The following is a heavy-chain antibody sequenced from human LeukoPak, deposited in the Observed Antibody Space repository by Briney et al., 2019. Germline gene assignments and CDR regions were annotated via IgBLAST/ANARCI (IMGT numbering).Heavy chain of an antibody. D-gene: IGHD1-1*01. CDR3: ARGGTGSYYYYMDV. J-gene: IGHJ6*03. V-gene: IGHV3-7*01. CDR1: GFTFSSYG. Sequence: GGSLRLSCAASGFTFSSYGMHWVRQAPGKGLEWVANIKQDGSEKYYVDSVKGRFTISRDNAKNSLYLQMNSLRAEDTAVYYCARGGTGSYYYYMDVWGKGTTVTISS. CDR2: IKQDGSEK.